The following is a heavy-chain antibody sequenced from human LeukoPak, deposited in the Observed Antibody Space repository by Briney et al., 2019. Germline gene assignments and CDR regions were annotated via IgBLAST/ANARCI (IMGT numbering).Heavy chain of an antibody. CDR1: GFSFRTSW. D-gene: IGHD3-9*01. Sequence: GGSLRLSCGASGFSFRTSWLNWVRQAPGKGLEWVASINPDGSDKYSVDSVKGRFTISRDNAKKSLYLQMNSLRAEDTAVYYCARVRYFDWLGPFDYWGQGTLVTVSS. CDR3: ARVRYFDWLGPFDY. J-gene: IGHJ4*02. CDR2: INPDGSDK. V-gene: IGHV3-7*01.